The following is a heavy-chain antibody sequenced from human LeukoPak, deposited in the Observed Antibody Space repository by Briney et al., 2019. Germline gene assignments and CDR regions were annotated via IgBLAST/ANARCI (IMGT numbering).Heavy chain of an antibody. CDR1: GYTLTELS. J-gene: IGHJ4*02. Sequence: ASVKVSCKVSGYTLTELSMHWVRQAPGIGLEWMGGFDPEDGETIYAQKFQGRVTMTEDTSTDTAYMELSSLRSEDTAVYYCATDTYYGSGSYYNVGYWGQGTLVTVSS. D-gene: IGHD3-10*01. CDR2: FDPEDGET. CDR3: ATDTYYGSGSYYNVGY. V-gene: IGHV1-24*01.